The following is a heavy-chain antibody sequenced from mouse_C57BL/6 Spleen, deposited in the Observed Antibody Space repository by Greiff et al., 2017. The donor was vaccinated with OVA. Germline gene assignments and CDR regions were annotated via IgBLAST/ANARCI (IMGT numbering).Heavy chain of an antibody. CDR1: GYAFSSSW. CDR3: ARGNYYGSFDY. J-gene: IGHJ2*01. V-gene: IGHV1-82*01. D-gene: IGHD1-1*01. CDR2: IYPGDGDT. Sequence: VQWVESGPELVKPGASVKISCKASGYAFSSSWMNWVKQRPGKGLEWIGRIYPGDGDTNYNGKFKGKATLTADKSSSTAYMQLSSLTSEDSAVYFCARGNYYGSFDYWGQGTTLTASS.